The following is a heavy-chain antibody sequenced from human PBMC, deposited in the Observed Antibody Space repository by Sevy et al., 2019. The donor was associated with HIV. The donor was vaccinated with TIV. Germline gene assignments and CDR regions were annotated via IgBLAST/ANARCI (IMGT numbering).Heavy chain of an antibody. J-gene: IGHJ4*02. Sequence: GGSLRLSCAASGFTFSHYGMHWVRQAPGKGLEWVAFINFDGSDIHYSDSVKGRFTISRDNSRNTFYLQMTSLRSEDTAVYFCAKNTAAAGAGGFDYWGQGTLVTVSS. D-gene: IGHD6-13*01. CDR3: AKNTAAAGAGGFDY. CDR2: INFDGSDI. CDR1: GFTFSHYG. V-gene: IGHV3-30*02.